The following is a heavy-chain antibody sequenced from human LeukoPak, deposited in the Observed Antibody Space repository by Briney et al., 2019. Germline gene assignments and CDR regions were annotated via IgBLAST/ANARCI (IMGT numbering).Heavy chain of an antibody. J-gene: IGHJ4*02. Sequence: GGSLRLSCAASGFTFSIYSMNWVREAPEEGVEWGSYICSSSSTIYYADSVKGRFTNSRDNAKSSLYLQMNSLRAEDTAVYYCAKGDWNRGSFDYWGQGTLVTVSS. CDR2: ICSSSSTI. CDR1: GFTFSIYS. D-gene: IGHD1-1*01. V-gene: IGHV3-48*01. CDR3: AKGDWNRGSFDY.